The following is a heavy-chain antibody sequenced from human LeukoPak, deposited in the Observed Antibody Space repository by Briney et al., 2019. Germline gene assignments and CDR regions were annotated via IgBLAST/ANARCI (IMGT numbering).Heavy chain of an antibody. V-gene: IGHV3-30-3*01. J-gene: IGHJ3*02. CDR2: ISSDGSDK. D-gene: IGHD2-21*02. Sequence: PGGSLRLSCAASGFTFSYYAMHWVRQAPGKGPEWVAFISSDGSDKYCADSMKGPFTISRDNSKNTLYLQMTSLRGEDTAMYYCAREGTARDAFDIWGQGTMVTVSS. CDR3: AREGTARDAFDI. CDR1: GFTFSYYA.